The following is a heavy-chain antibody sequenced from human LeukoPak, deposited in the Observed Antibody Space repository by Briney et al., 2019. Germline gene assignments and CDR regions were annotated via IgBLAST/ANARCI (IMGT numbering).Heavy chain of an antibody. V-gene: IGHV4-59*01. J-gene: IGHJ4*02. D-gene: IGHD3-22*01. CDR1: GGSISRYY. CDR3: ARGAEDSSGHSEYYFDY. Sequence: SETLSLTCTVSGGSISRYYWSWIRQPPGKGLEWIGYIYYSGSTNYNPSLKSRVTISVDTSKNQFSLKLSSVTAADTAVYYCARGAEDSSGHSEYYFDYWGQGTLVTVSS. CDR2: IYYSGST.